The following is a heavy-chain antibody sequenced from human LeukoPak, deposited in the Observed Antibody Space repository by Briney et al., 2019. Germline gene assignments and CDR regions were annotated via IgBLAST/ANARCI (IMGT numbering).Heavy chain of an antibody. J-gene: IGHJ2*01. CDR1: GGSITSHF. Sequence: PSETLSLTCTVSGGSITSHFWSWIRQSPGKGLEWIVNIYYNGSPNYNPSLKSRVTISVDTSKKQFSLKLSSVTAADTAVYYCARDRSVVVTANYIPWYFDLWGRGTLVTVSS. D-gene: IGHD2-21*02. CDR3: ARDRSVVVTANYIPWYFDL. CDR2: IYYNGSP. V-gene: IGHV4-59*11.